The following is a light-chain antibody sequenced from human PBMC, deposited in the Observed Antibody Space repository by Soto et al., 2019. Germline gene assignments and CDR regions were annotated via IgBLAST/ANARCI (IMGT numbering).Light chain of an antibody. CDR2: DAS. CDR3: QQSYSTPFT. Sequence: DIQMPQSPSSLSASVGDRVTITCRASQSISSYLNWYQQKPGKAPKVLIYDASSLQSGVPSRFSGSGSGKDFTLSISSLQPEDFAAYYCQQSYSTPFTYGGGTKVEIK. V-gene: IGKV1-39*01. CDR1: QSISSY. J-gene: IGKJ4*01.